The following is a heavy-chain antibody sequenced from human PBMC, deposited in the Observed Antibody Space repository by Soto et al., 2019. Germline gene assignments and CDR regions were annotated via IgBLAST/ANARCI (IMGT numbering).Heavy chain of an antibody. CDR3: ARHFKYCSGSSCYHRPYYFDY. CDR2: FYYSGST. CDR1: GGSISSNIYY. J-gene: IGHJ4*02. D-gene: IGHD2-15*01. V-gene: IGHV4-39*01. Sequence: PSETLSLTCTVSGGSISSNIYYWGYIRQSPEKGLEWIGTFYYSGSTYYNPSLKSRVMISVDASKNQFSLQLSSVTAADTGVYYCARHFKYCSGSSCYHRPYYFDYWGQGTLVTVSS.